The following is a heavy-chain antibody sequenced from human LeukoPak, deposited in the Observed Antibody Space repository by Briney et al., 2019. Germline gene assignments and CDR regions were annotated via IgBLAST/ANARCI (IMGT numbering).Heavy chain of an antibody. CDR3: ARDLGSGDYLRKYFDL. V-gene: IGHV3-21*06. Sequence: GGSLRLSCAASGFTFGSYAMGWVRQAPGKGLEWVASISSSSSFKQYGDSAKGRFTISRDNAENSFYLQMNNLRVEDTAVYYCARDLGSGDYLRKYFDLWGRGTLVTVSS. CDR1: GFTFGSYA. J-gene: IGHJ2*01. D-gene: IGHD4-17*01. CDR2: ISSSSSFK.